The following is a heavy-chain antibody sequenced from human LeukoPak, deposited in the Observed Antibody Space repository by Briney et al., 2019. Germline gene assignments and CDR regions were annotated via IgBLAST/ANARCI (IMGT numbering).Heavy chain of an antibody. Sequence: PGGSLGLSCAASGFTFSSYAMSWVRQAPGKGLEWVSAISGSGGSTYYADSVKGRFTISRDNAKNSLYLQMNSLRAEDTAVYYCASPSALYCSSTSCYKANDAFDIWGQGTMVTVSS. CDR2: ISGSGGST. D-gene: IGHD2-2*02. J-gene: IGHJ3*02. CDR1: GFTFSSYA. V-gene: IGHV3-23*01. CDR3: ASPSALYCSSTSCYKANDAFDI.